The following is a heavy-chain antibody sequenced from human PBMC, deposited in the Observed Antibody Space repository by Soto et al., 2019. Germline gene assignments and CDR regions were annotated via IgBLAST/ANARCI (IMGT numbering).Heavy chain of an antibody. V-gene: IGHV3-30*18. J-gene: IGHJ4*02. Sequence: QVQLVESGGGVVQPGRSLRLSCAASGFTFSSYGMHWVRQAPGKGLEWVAVISYDGSNKYYADSVKGRFTISRDNSKNTRYLQMNGLSAEDTAVYYCAKDQGRWGRGTLVTVCS. CDR3: AKDQGR. CDR1: GFTFSSYG. CDR2: ISYDGSNK.